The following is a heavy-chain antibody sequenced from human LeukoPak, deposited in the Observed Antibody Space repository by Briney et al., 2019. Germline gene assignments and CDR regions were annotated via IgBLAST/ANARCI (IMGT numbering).Heavy chain of an antibody. CDR1: GFTFSSYS. D-gene: IGHD6-6*01. J-gene: IGHJ4*02. Sequence: GGSLRLSCAASGFTFSSYSMNWVRQAPGKGLEGVSSISSSSSYIYYADSVKGRFTISRDNAKNSLYLQMNSLRAEDTAVYYCASSSFRSLTFDYWGQGTLVTVSS. CDR2: ISSSSSYI. CDR3: ASSSFRSLTFDY. V-gene: IGHV3-21*01.